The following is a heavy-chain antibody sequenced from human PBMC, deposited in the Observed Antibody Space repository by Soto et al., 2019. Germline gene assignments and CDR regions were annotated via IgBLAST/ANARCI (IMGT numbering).Heavy chain of an antibody. CDR1: GYTFTSYG. CDR3: ATRLPEFFGVVPEDPPYVDY. J-gene: IGHJ4*02. D-gene: IGHD3-3*01. V-gene: IGHV1-18*04. CDR2: ISAYNGNT. Sequence: ASVKVSCKASGYTFTSYGISWVRQAPGQGLEWMGWISAYNGNTNYAQKLQGRVTMTTDTSTSTAYMERSSLRSEDTAVYYCATRLPEFFGVVPEDPPYVDYWGQGTLVTVSS.